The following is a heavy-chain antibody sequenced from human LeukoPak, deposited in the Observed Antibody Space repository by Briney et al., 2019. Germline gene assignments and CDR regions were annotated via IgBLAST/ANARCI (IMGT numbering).Heavy chain of an antibody. D-gene: IGHD6-6*01. CDR2: INQDGSVK. V-gene: IGHV3-7*01. Sequence: GGSLRLSCAASGFSFSNYWMSWVRQAPGRGLEWVANINQDGSVKYYVDSVKGRFTISRDNAKNSQYLQMNSLRVEDTAVYYCARIGYSSSSLDYWGQGTLVTVSS. J-gene: IGHJ4*02. CDR3: ARIGYSSSSLDY. CDR1: GFSFSNYW.